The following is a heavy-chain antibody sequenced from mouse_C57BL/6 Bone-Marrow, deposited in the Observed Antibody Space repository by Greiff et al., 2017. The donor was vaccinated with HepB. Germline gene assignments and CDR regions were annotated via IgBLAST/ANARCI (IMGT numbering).Heavy chain of an antibody. V-gene: IGHV1-81*01. CDR3: ASPTTVVGDWFAY. CDR2: IYPRSGNT. J-gene: IGHJ3*01. CDR1: GYTFTSYG. Sequence: VQLQQSGAELARPGASVKLSCKASGYTFTSYGISWVKQRTGQGLEWIGEIYPRSGNTYYNEKFKGKATLTADKSSSTAYMELRSLTSEDSAVYFCASPTTVVGDWFAYWGQGTLVTVSA. D-gene: IGHD1-1*01.